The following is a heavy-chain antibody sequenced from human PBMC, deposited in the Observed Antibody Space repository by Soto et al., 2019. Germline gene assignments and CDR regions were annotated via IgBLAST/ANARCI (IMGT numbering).Heavy chain of an antibody. D-gene: IGHD5-18*01. CDR3: ARERDTTMVQGIYWHFDL. CDR1: GGSFSGYY. V-gene: IGHV4-34*01. Sequence: QVQLQQWGAGLLKPSETLSLTCAVYGGSFSGYYWSLIRQPPGKGLEWIGEINHTGNTNYNPSLNRRVTISVDTSKNQFSLKLSSVTAADTAVYYCARERDTTMVQGIYWHFDLWGRGTLVTVSS. CDR2: INHTGNT. J-gene: IGHJ2*01.